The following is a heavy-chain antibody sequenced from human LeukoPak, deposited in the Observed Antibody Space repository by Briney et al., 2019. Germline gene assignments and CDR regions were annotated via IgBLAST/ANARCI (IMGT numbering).Heavy chain of an antibody. V-gene: IGHV4-59*01. D-gene: IGHD6-19*01. CDR3: TKATQWLAFDY. CDR1: GGSISSYY. CDR2: IYYSGRT. Sequence: SETLSLTCTVSGGSISSYYWSWIRQPPGKGLEWIGYIYYSGRTNYNPSLKSRVTISVGTSKNLFSLKLTSVTAADTAVYYCTKATQWLAFDYWGRGTLVTVSS. J-gene: IGHJ4*02.